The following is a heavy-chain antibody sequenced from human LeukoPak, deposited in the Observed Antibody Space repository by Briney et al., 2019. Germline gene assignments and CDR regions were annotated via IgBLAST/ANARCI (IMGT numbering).Heavy chain of an antibody. V-gene: IGHV1-46*01. D-gene: IGHD3-10*01. Sequence: ASVKVSCKASGYTFTSYYMHWVRQAPGQGLEWMGINNPSGGSTSYAQKFQGRVSMTRDTSTSTVYMELSSLRSEDTAVYYCARDAVSVRFGDKSPSAASYWGQGTLVTVSS. CDR3: ARDAVSVRFGDKSPSAASY. CDR2: NNPSGGST. CDR1: GYTFTSYY. J-gene: IGHJ4*02.